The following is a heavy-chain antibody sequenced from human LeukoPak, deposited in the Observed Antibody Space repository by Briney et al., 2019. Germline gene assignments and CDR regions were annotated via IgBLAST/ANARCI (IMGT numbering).Heavy chain of an antibody. D-gene: IGHD3-10*01. J-gene: IGHJ3*02. Sequence: SETLSLTCTVSGGSISSSSYYWGWIRQPPGKGLEWIGSIYYSGSTYYNPSLKSRVTISVDTSKNQFSLKLSSVTAADTAVYYCARDRTYGSGSNTRSGDDAFDIWGQGTMVTVSS. CDR3: ARDRTYGSGSNTRSGDDAFDI. CDR1: GGSISSSSYY. CDR2: IYYSGST. V-gene: IGHV4-39*07.